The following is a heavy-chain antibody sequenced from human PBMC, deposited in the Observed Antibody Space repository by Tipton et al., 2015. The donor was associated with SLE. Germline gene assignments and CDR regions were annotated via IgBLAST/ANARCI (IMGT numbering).Heavy chain of an antibody. V-gene: IGHV3-9*01. J-gene: IGHJ4*02. CDR1: GFTFKDNA. D-gene: IGHD1-14*01. CDR3: ARRREKYYFDY. CDR2: ITWNSDTI. Sequence: SLRLSCAASGFTFKDNAMHWVRQAPGKGLEWVSGITWNSDTIAYADSVKGRFTLSRDNAKNSLYLQMNSLRAEDTAFYYCARRREKYYFDYWGQGTLVTVSS.